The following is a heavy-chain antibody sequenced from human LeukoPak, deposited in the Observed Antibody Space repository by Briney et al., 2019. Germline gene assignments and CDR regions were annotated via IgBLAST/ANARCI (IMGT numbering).Heavy chain of an antibody. V-gene: IGHV3-13*01. Sequence: GGSLRLSCAASGFTFSSYDMHWVRQATGKGLEWVSAIGTAGDTYYPGSVKGRFTISRENAKNSLYLQMNSLRAGNTAVYYCARGGDSSSPWGNYYYMDVWGKRTTVTVSS. CDR3: ARGGDSSSPWGNYYYMDV. J-gene: IGHJ6*03. CDR1: GFTFSSYD. CDR2: IGTAGDT. D-gene: IGHD6-6*01.